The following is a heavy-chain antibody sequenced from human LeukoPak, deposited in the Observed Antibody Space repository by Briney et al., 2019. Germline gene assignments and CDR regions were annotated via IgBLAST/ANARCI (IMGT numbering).Heavy chain of an antibody. CDR1: GDSISNEIYY. CDR3: ARHAVVDAYPRYFQH. D-gene: IGHD5-12*01. V-gene: IGHV4-39*01. Sequence: SETLSLTCTVSGDSISNEIYYWGWIRQAPGKGLEWIGSLSSSGRVYYNPSLKSRVTVSIDTSKNQFSLRLTSVIAADTAVYYCARHAVVDAYPRYFQHWGQGTLITVSS. CDR2: LSSSGRV. J-gene: IGHJ1*01.